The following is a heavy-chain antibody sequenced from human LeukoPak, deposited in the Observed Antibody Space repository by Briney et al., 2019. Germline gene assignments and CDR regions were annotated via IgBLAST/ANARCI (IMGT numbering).Heavy chain of an antibody. CDR2: IYYGGST. J-gene: IGHJ4*02. Sequence: SETLSLTCTVSGGSVSSTSSYWGWIRQPPGKGLEWIGNIYYGGSTSYNPSLKSRVTISVDTSRNQFSLKLTSVTAADTAVYYCAREGSGAGQDYWGQGTLVTVSS. CDR3: AREGSGAGQDY. CDR1: GGSVSSTSSY. D-gene: IGHD1-26*01. V-gene: IGHV4-39*02.